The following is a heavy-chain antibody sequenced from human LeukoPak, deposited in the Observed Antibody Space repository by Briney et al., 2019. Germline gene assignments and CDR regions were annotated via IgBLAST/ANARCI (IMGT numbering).Heavy chain of an antibody. CDR1: GYTFTGHY. CDR2: INPNSGGT. CDR3: ARDSADYGDYDY. D-gene: IGHD4-17*01. Sequence: GASVKVSCKASGYTFTGHYMHWVRQAPGQGLEWMGWINPNSGGTIYAQKFQGRVTMTRDTSTSTVYMELSSLRSEDTAVYYCARDSADYGDYDYWGQGTLVTVSS. V-gene: IGHV1-2*02. J-gene: IGHJ4*02.